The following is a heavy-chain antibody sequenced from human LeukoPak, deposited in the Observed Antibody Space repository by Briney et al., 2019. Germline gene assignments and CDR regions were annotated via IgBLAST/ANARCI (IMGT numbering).Heavy chain of an antibody. CDR2: IKQDGSEK. D-gene: IGHD5-18*01. CDR1: GFTFSSYW. V-gene: IGHV3-7*03. Sequence: GGSLRLSCAASGFTFSSYWMSWVRQAPGKGLEWVADIKQDGSEKYYVDSVKGRFTISRDNAKNSLYLQMNSLKTEDTAVYYCTTDYSYGPVELGFWGQGTLVTVSS. J-gene: IGHJ4*02. CDR3: TTDYSYGPVELGF.